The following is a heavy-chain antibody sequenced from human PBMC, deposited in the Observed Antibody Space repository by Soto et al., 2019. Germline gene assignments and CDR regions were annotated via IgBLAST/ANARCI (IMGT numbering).Heavy chain of an antibody. CDR3: ARSVVEVAAAQGARRSYYFDS. Sequence: SETLSLTCSVYGGFFSGNYWTWIRQPPGKGLEWIVEINHRGIANYNPSLKSRVTMSIDTSENQFSLRLTSVTAADTAVYYCARSVVEVAAAQGARRSYYFDSWGQGTLVTVSS. D-gene: IGHD2-2*01. CDR2: INHRGIA. CDR1: GGFFSGNY. V-gene: IGHV4-34*01. J-gene: IGHJ4*02.